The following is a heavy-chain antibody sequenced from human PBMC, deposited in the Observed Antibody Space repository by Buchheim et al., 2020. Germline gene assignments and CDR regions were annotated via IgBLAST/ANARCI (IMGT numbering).Heavy chain of an antibody. V-gene: IGHV3-48*03. CDR1: GFTFSSYE. CDR3: ARVAPVKHYYGSGSYPDY. Sequence: EVQLVESGGGLVQPGGSLRLSCAASGFTFSSYEMNWVRQAPGKGLEWVSYISSSGSTIYYADSVKGRFTISRDNAKTSLYLQMNSLRAEDTAVYYCARVAPVKHYYGSGSYPDYWGQGTL. J-gene: IGHJ4*02. CDR2: ISSSGSTI. D-gene: IGHD3-10*01.